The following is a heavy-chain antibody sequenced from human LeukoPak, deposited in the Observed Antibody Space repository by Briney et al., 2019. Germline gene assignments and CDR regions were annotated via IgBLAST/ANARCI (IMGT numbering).Heavy chain of an antibody. CDR3: ARRRGDYFDY. CDR1: GFTFSSYN. J-gene: IGHJ4*02. Sequence: GGSLRLSCAASGFTFSSYNMNWVRQAPGEGLEWVSSISSIISYIYYADSVKGRFTISRDNAKNSLYLQMNSLRAEDTAVYYCARRRGDYFDYWGQGTLVTVFS. V-gene: IGHV3-21*01. CDR2: ISSIISYI.